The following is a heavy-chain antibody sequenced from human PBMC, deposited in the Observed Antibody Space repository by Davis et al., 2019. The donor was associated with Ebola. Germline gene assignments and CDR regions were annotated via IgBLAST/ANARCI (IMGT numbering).Heavy chain of an antibody. D-gene: IGHD4-17*01. J-gene: IGHJ4*02. CDR3: ARVKGDYVPPDY. Sequence: GGSLRLPCAAPGSTFSTYGLPWAPQAPGTGLEWVAVICHDGSNKYYADSVTGLFTIPRDNAKNKLYLQLNSLRGEDTALYYYARVKGDYVPPDYWGQGTLVTVSS. CDR2: ICHDGSNK. V-gene: IGHV3-33*01. CDR1: GSTFSTYG.